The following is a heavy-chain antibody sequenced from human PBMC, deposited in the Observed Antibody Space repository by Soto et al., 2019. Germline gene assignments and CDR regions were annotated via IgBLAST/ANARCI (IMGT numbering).Heavy chain of an antibody. D-gene: IGHD3-22*01. CDR3: AREMIVVVNAYYYYYGMDV. Sequence: GGSLRLSCAASGFTFSDHKMDWVRQAPGKGLEWVGRIRSKADSYTTEYAASVKGRFTISRDDSKNSLYLQMNSLKTEDTAVYYCAREMIVVVNAYYYYYGMDVWGQGTTVTVSS. V-gene: IGHV3-72*01. CDR1: GFTFSDHK. CDR2: IRSKADSYTT. J-gene: IGHJ6*02.